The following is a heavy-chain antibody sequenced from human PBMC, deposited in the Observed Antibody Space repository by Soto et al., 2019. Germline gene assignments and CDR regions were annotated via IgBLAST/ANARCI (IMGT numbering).Heavy chain of an antibody. Sequence: ASVKVSCKASGYTFTGYFMHWVRQAPGQGLEWMGIINPSRGSTTYAQKFQGRVTMTRDTSTSTVYMELISLRSDDTAVYYCARGGDSSGYLDYWGQGTLVTAPQ. CDR3: ARGGDSSGYLDY. CDR2: INPSRGST. V-gene: IGHV1-46*03. CDR1: GYTFTGYF. D-gene: IGHD3-22*01. J-gene: IGHJ4*02.